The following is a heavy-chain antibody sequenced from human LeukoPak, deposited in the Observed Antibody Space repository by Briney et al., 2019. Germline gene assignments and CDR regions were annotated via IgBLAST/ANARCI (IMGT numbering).Heavy chain of an antibody. V-gene: IGHV4-34*01. Sequence: SETLSLTCAVYGGSFSGYYWSWIRQPPGKGLEWIGEINHSGSTNYNPSLKSRVTISVDTSKNQFSLKLSSVTAADTAVYYCARGRYNWNDGHAFDIWGQGTMVTVSS. CDR1: GGSFSGYY. J-gene: IGHJ3*02. D-gene: IGHD1-1*01. CDR2: INHSGST. CDR3: ARGRYNWNDGHAFDI.